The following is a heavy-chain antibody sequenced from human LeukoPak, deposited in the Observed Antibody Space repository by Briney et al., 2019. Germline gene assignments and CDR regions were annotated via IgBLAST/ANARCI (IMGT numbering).Heavy chain of an antibody. D-gene: IGHD3-22*01. CDR2: IRYDGSNK. J-gene: IGHJ4*02. Sequence: GGSLRLSCAASGFTFSSCGMHWVRQAPGKGLEWVAFIRYDGSNKYYADSVKGRFTISRDNSKNTLYLQMNSLRAEDTAVYYCARSYYEYYYDSSGYYRPYFDYWGQGTLVTVSS. V-gene: IGHV3-30*02. CDR1: GFTFSSCG. CDR3: ARSYYEYYYDSSGYYRPYFDY.